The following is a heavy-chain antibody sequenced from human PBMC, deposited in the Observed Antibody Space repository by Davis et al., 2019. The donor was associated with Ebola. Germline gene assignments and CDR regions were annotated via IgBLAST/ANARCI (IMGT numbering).Heavy chain of an antibody. V-gene: IGHV3-21*01. CDR1: GFTFSTYA. J-gene: IGHJ4*02. Sequence: LSLTCAASGFTFSTYAMGWVRQAPGKGLEWVSDISSGGGAPYYADSMKGRFTISRDNAKNSLFLQMNSLRAEDSAVYYCARAAGDWNNFDYWGRGTVVTVSS. CDR2: ISSGGGAP. CDR3: ARAAGDWNNFDY. D-gene: IGHD1/OR15-1a*01.